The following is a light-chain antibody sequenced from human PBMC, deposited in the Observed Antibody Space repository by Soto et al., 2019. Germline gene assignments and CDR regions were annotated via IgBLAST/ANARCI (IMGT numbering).Light chain of an antibody. Sequence: DTQLTQSPSFLSASVGDRVTIACRASQDVSRSVGWYQQKPGTAPKLLISAASTLNSGVPSRFSGSGSGTDFTLTISSLQPEDFATYFCQQSYSTPLTFGGGTKVDI. CDR2: AAS. CDR1: QDVSRS. CDR3: QQSYSTPLT. J-gene: IGKJ4*01. V-gene: IGKV1-9*01.